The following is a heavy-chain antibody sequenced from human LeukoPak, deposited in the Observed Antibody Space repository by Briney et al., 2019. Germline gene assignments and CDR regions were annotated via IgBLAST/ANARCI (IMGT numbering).Heavy chain of an antibody. CDR2: INAGNGNT. D-gene: IGHD3-10*01. J-gene: IGHJ4*02. CDR1: GYTFTSYA. CDR3: ARDQRCYGSGSYSSFDY. V-gene: IGHV1-3*01. Sequence: GASVKVSCTASGYTFTSYAMHWVRQAPGHRLEWMGWINAGNGNTKYSQKFQGRVTITRDTSASTVNMELSSLRSEDTAVYYCARDQRCYGSGSYSSFDYWGQGTLVTVSS.